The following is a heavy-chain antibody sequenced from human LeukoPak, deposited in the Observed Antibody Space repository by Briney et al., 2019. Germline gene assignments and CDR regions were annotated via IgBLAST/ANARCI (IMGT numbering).Heavy chain of an antibody. J-gene: IGHJ4*02. Sequence: PGGSLRLSCAASGFTFSSYGMHWVRQAPGKGLEWVAVISYDGSNKYYADSVKGRFTISRDNSKNTLYLQMNSLRAEDTAVYYCAKDHIVATIENEYWGQGTLVTVSS. CDR3: AKDHIVATIENEY. V-gene: IGHV3-30*18. CDR2: ISYDGSNK. D-gene: IGHD5-12*01. CDR1: GFTFSSYG.